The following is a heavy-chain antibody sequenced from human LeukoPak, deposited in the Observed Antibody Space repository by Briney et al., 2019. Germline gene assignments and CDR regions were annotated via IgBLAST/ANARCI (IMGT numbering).Heavy chain of an antibody. J-gene: IGHJ4*02. CDR2: INHSGST. CDR1: GGSISSSSYY. CDR3: ARWFARGSYHVAPLASRGGGFDY. Sequence: SETLSLTCTVSGGSISSSSYYWSWIRQPPGKGLEWIGEINHSGSTNYNPSLKSRVTISVDTSKNQFSLKLSSVTAADTAVYYCARWFARGSYHVAPLASRGGGFDYWGQGTLVTVSS. V-gene: IGHV4-39*07. D-gene: IGHD1-26*01.